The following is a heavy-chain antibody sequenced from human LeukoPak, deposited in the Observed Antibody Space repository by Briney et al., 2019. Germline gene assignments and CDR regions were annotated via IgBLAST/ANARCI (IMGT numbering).Heavy chain of an antibody. CDR1: EFSFSSNY. D-gene: IGHD2-21*02. J-gene: IGHJ6*02. CDR3: AGRDSGYYYGVDL. V-gene: IGHV3-53*01. Sequence: PGGSLRLSCAASEFSFSSNYMSWVRQAPGKGLEWVSVISGGGSTFYADSVKGRFTISRDNSRNTLYLQMNSLRAEDTAMYYCAGRDSGYYYGVDLWGLGTTVTVSS. CDR2: ISGGGST.